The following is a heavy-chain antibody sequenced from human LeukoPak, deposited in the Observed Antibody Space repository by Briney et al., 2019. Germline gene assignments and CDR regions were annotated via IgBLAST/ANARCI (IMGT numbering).Heavy chain of an antibody. Sequence: SETLSLTCTVSGDSISGSSYYWSWIRQPPGKGLEWIGEINHSGSTNYNPSLKSRFTISVDTSKNQFSLKLSSVTAADTAVYYCARGDIVVVPAAQGVYYYGMDVWGQGATVTVSS. CDR3: ARGDIVVVPAAQGVYYYGMDV. V-gene: IGHV4-39*07. CDR2: INHSGST. CDR1: GDSISGSSYY. J-gene: IGHJ6*02. D-gene: IGHD2-2*01.